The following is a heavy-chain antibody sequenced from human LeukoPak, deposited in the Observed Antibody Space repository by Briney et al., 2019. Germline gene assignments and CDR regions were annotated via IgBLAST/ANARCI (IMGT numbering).Heavy chain of an antibody. Sequence: GGSLRLSCAVSGFTVSSNYMSWVRQAPGKGLEWVSVIYSGGSTYYADSVKGRFTISRDNSKNTLYLQMNSLRAEDTAVYYCARGRWYYDNSGYREQYFDYWGQGTLVAVSS. J-gene: IGHJ4*02. CDR1: GFTVSSNY. CDR3: ARGRWYYDNSGYREQYFDY. D-gene: IGHD3-22*01. V-gene: IGHV3-53*01. CDR2: IYSGGST.